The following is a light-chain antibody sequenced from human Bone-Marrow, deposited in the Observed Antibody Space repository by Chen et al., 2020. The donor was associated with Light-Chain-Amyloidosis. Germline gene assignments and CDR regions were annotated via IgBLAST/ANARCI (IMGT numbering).Light chain of an antibody. CDR2: EVT. V-gene: IGLV2-14*01. Sequence: QSALTQPASVSGSPGQSLTISCTGTSSDVGGDNHVSWYQPHPDKAPKLMIYEVTNRPSWVPDRFSGSKSDNTASLTISGLQTEDEADYFCSSYSITNTLVFGSGTRVTVL. CDR1: SSDVGGDNH. CDR3: SSYSITNTLV. J-gene: IGLJ1*01.